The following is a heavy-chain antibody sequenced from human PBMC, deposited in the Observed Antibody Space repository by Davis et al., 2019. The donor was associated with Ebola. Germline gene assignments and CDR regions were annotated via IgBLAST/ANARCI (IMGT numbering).Heavy chain of an antibody. V-gene: IGHV1-69*04. CDR2: IIPIVGIA. D-gene: IGHD2-8*02. CDR1: GYTFTIYA. Sequence: AASVKVSCKASGYTFTIYAMHWVRQAPGQGLEWMGRIIPIVGIANYAQKFQGRVTITADESTSTAYMELSSLRSEDTAVYYCARGGVQFYYYGMDVWGQGTTVTVSS. CDR3: ARGGVQFYYYGMDV. J-gene: IGHJ6*02.